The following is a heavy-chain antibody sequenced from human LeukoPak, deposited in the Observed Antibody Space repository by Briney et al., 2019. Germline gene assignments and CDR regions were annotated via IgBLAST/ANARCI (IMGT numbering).Heavy chain of an antibody. CDR3: VKLLRYFDWYQGDAFGI. CDR2: IYSGGRT. J-gene: IGHJ3*02. Sequence: GGSLRLSCAASGFTVSSNYMSWVRQAPGKGLEWVSVIYSGGRTYYADSVEGRFTISRDNSKNTLYLQMNSLSAGDTAVYYCVKLLRYFDWYQGDAFGIWGQGTMVTVSS. CDR1: GFTVSSNY. D-gene: IGHD3-9*01. V-gene: IGHV3-53*01.